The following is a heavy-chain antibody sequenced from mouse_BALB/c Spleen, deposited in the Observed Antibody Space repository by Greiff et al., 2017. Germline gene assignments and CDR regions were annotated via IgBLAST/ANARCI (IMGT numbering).Heavy chain of an antibody. Sequence: EVKLVESGGGLVKPGGSLKLSCAASGFAFSSYDMSWVRQTPEKRLEWVAYISSGGGSTYYPDTVKGRFTISRDNAKNTLYLQMSSLKSEDTAMYYCARHYGYYQAWFAYWGQGTLVTVSA. J-gene: IGHJ3*01. CDR3: ARHYGYYQAWFAY. CDR1: GFAFSSYD. CDR2: ISSGGGST. D-gene: IGHD2-3*01. V-gene: IGHV5-12-1*01.